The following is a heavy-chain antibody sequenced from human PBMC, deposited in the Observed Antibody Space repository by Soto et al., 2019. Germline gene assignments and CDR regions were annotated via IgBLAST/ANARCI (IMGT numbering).Heavy chain of an antibody. D-gene: IGHD3-10*01. V-gene: IGHV4-4*07. CDR3: ARDSVSLTLWDY. CDR2: VHSTGST. Sequence: QVELQESGPRLVRPSETLYLTCTVSGGSMSGYHWSWVRQPAGKGLEWIGRVHSTGSTDYNPSVESRITVSLDTSKKQFSLKLRSVTAADTALYFCARDSVSLTLWDYWVAGILVTVSS. J-gene: IGHJ4*02. CDR1: GGSMSGYH.